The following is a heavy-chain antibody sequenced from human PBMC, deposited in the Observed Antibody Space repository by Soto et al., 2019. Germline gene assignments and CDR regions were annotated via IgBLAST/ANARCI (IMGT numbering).Heavy chain of an antibody. Sequence: ASVKVSCKASGGTFSSYAISWVRQAPGQGLEWMGGIIPIFGTANYAQKFQGRATITADKSTSTAYMELSSLRSEDTAVYYCARDIPEVPAAVGVSMDVWGQRTTVSVSS. CDR3: ARDIPEVPAAVGVSMDV. CDR2: IIPIFGTA. D-gene: IGHD2-2*01. V-gene: IGHV1-69*06. CDR1: GGTFSSYA. J-gene: IGHJ6*02.